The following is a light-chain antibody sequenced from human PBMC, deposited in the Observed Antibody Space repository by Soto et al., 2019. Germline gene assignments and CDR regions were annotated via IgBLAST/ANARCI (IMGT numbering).Light chain of an antibody. J-gene: IGLJ1*01. CDR2: DVS. CDR3: SSYTSSSTYV. Sequence: QSVLTQPASVSGSPGQSIAISCTGTSSDVGGYDYVSWYQQHTGKAPKLMIYDVSNRPSGVSNRFSGSKSDNTASLTISGLQAEDEADYYCSSYTSSSTYVFGTGTKLTVL. V-gene: IGLV2-14*01. CDR1: SSDVGGYDY.